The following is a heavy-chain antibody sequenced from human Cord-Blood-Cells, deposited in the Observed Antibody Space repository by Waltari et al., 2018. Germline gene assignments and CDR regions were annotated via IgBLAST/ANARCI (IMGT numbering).Heavy chain of an antibody. J-gene: IGHJ4*02. Sequence: EVQLVETGGGLIQPGGSLRLSCAASGFTVSSNYMSWVRQAPGKGLEGVSVIYSGGSTYYADSVKGRFTISRDNSKNTLYLQMNSLRAEDTAMYYCARMGIPYYFDYWGQGTLVTVSS. CDR1: GFTVSSNY. D-gene: IGHD7-27*01. CDR3: ARMGIPYYFDY. V-gene: IGHV3-53*02. CDR2: IYSGGST.